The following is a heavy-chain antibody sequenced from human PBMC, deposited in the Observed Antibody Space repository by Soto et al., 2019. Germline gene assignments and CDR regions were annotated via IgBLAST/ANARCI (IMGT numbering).Heavy chain of an antibody. CDR1: GYTFTNFG. CDR2: ISAYNGNT. D-gene: IGHD2-21*02. Sequence: QVHLVQSGAEVKKPGASVKVSCTASGYTFTNFGITWVRQAPGQGLEWMGWISAYNGNTNYAQKFQGRVTMTTDTSTSTAHMELRRLRSDDTAVYYCARGVTPIDYWGEGTLVTVSS. V-gene: IGHV1-18*01. CDR3: ARGVTPIDY. J-gene: IGHJ4*02.